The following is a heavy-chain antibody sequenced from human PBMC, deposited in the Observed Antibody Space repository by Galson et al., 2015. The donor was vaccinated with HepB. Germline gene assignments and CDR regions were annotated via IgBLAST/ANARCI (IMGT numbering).Heavy chain of an antibody. CDR1: GGTFSSYA. J-gene: IGHJ4*02. D-gene: IGHD2-2*01. V-gene: IGHV1-69*13. CDR3: ASSGRVVVPAAPDY. CDR2: IIPIFGTA. Sequence: SVKVSCKASGGTFSSYAISWVRQAPGQGLEWMGGIIPIFGTANYAQKFQGRVTITADESTSTAYMELSSLRSEDTAVYYCASSGRVVVPAAPDYWGQGTLVTVSS.